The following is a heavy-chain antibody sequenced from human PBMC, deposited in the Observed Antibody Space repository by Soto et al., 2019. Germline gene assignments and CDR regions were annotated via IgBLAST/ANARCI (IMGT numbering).Heavy chain of an antibody. J-gene: IGHJ6*02. D-gene: IGHD1-26*01. CDR3: ARSGGRRGATTGVYYYYGMDV. CDR1: GYMFISYG. V-gene: IGHV1-18*01. CDR2: ISAYNGNT. Sequence: ASVKVSCKASGYMFISYGINWVRQAPGQGLEWMGWISAYNGNTKYAQNLKGRVTMTTDTSTSTAYMEMRSLRSDDTAVYYCARSGGRRGATTGVYYYYGMDVWGQGTTVTVSS.